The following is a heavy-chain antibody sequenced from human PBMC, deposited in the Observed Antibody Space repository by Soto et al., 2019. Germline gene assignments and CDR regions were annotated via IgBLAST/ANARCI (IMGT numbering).Heavy chain of an antibody. CDR3: ARPYYYGSGSPPDYYGMDV. V-gene: IGHV1-69*13. CDR1: GGTFSSYA. Sequence: GASVKVSCKASGGTFSSYAISWVRQAPGQGLEWMGGIIPIFGTANYAQKFQGRVTITADESTSTAYMELSSLRSEDTAVYYCARPYYYGSGSPPDYYGMDVWGQGTTVTVSS. J-gene: IGHJ6*02. CDR2: IIPIFGTA. D-gene: IGHD3-10*01.